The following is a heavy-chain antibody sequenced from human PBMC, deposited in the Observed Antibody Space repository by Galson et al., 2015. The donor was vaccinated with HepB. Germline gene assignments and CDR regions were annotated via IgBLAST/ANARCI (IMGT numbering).Heavy chain of an antibody. D-gene: IGHD5-12*01. CDR2: ISYDGSNK. CDR1: GFTFSSYA. V-gene: IGHV3-30*04. J-gene: IGHJ4*02. CDR3: ARDGVIVAATFDY. Sequence: SLRLSCAASGFTFSSYAMHWVRQAPGKGLEWVAVISYDGSNKYYADSVKGRFTISRDNSKNTLYLQMNSLRAEDTAVYYCARDGVIVAATFDYWGQGTLVTVSS.